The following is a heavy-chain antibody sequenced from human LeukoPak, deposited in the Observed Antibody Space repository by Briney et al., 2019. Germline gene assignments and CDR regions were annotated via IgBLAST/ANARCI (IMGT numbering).Heavy chain of an antibody. CDR1: GFTFSTYA. CDR2: ISYDGSNK. V-gene: IGHV3-30*04. Sequence: GGSLRLSCAASGFTFSTYAMHWVRQAPGKGLEWVAVISYDGSNKYYADSVKGRFTISRDNSKNTLYLQMNSLRAEDTAVYYCARDNALNLGDLSIPTFDYWGQGTLVTVSS. CDR3: ARDNALNLGDLSIPTFDY. J-gene: IGHJ4*02. D-gene: IGHD3-16*02.